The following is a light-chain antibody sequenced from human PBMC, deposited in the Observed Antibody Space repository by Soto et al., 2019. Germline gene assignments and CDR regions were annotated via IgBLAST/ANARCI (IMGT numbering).Light chain of an antibody. CDR2: GAS. Sequence: EIVMTQSPATLSVSPGERATLSCRASQSVSSNLAWYQQKPGQAPRLLIDGASTRVTGIPARFSGSGSGTEFPLTISSLQSEDFAVYYCQQYNNWPPYTFGQGTKLEIK. CDR3: QQYNNWPPYT. J-gene: IGKJ2*01. CDR1: QSVSSN. V-gene: IGKV3-15*01.